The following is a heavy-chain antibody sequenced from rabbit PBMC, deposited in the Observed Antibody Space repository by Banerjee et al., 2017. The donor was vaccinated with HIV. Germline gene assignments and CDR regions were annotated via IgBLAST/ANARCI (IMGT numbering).Heavy chain of an antibody. Sequence: QEQLEESGGDLVKPEGSLTLTCTASGFSFSNKYVMCWVRQAPGKGLEWIACIYTGDGSTYYASWVNGRFSISRSTSLNTVTLQLNSLTAADTATYFCARDLAGVIGWNFGLWGPGTLVTVS. V-gene: IGHV1S47*01. J-gene: IGHJ6*01. D-gene: IGHD4-1*01. CDR2: IYTGDGST. CDR3: ARDLAGVIGWNFGL. CDR1: GFSFSNKYV.